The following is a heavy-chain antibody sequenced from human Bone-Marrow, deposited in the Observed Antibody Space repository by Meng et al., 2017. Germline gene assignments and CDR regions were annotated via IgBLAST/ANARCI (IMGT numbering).Heavy chain of an antibody. D-gene: IGHD3-16*01. J-gene: IGHJ6*02. CDR1: GDSISSYY. Sequence: SETLSLTCTASGDSISSYYWSWTQQSPGEGLEWIGYIYYSGSTDYNPSLKRRVTMSIDTSKNQFSLKLTSVTAADTAVYYCAVGQTGGGYYDGMDVWGQGTTVTVSS. CDR2: IYYSGST. V-gene: IGHV4-59*12. CDR3: AVGQTGGGYYDGMDV.